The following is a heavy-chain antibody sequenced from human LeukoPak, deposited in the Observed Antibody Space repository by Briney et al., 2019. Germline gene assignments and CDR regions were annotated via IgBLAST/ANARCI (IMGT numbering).Heavy chain of an antibody. CDR1: GYTLTELS. CDR2: FDPEDGET. V-gene: IGHV1-24*01. CDR3: ATSGDYDHFDY. J-gene: IGHJ4*02. Sequence: AASVKVSYKVSGYTLTELSMHWARQAPGKGLEWMGGFDPEDGETIYAQKFQGRVTMTEDTSTDTAYMELSSLRSEDTAVYYCATSGDYDHFDYWGQGTLVTVSS. D-gene: IGHD4-17*01.